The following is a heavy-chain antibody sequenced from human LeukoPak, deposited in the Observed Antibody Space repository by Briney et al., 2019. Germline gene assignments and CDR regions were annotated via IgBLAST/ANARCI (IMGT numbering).Heavy chain of an antibody. CDR3: ARRGHIRGDMDV. J-gene: IGHJ6*03. CDR2: ISSSSTI. Sequence: PGRSLRLSCEASTNSFFDYAMNWVRQAPGKGLEWVSYISSSSTIYYADSVKGRFTISRDNAMNSLYLQMNSLRAEDTAVYYCARRGHIRGDMDVWGKGTTVTVSS. CDR1: TNSFFDYA. V-gene: IGHV3-69-1*01. D-gene: IGHD2-21*01.